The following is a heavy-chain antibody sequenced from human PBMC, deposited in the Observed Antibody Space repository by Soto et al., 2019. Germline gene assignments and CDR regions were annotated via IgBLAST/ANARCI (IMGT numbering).Heavy chain of an antibody. J-gene: IGHJ4*02. D-gene: IGHD2-15*01. V-gene: IGHV2-5*02. Sequence: QITLKESGPTLVKPTQTLTLTCTFSGFSLSTSGVGVGWIRQPPGKALEWLALIYWDDDKHYSPSLKSRLTITKDTSNNQVVLTMTDIDPVDTATYCCAHIRPLCSGGSCYPSFDYWGQGTLVTVSS. CDR3: AHIRPLCSGGSCYPSFDY. CDR2: IYWDDDK. CDR1: GFSLSTSGVG.